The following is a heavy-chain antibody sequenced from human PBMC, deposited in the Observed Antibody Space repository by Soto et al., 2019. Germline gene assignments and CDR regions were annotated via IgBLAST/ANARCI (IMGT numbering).Heavy chain of an antibody. Sequence: ASVKVSCKASGYTFTSYGISWVRQAPGQGLEWMGWISAYNGNTNYAQKLQGRVTMTTDTSTSTAYMELRSLRSDDTAVYYCARQRLGYCSSTSCYAFDSWGQGTLVTVSS. V-gene: IGHV1-18*01. CDR2: ISAYNGNT. CDR1: GYTFTSYG. J-gene: IGHJ4*02. CDR3: ARQRLGYCSSTSCYAFDS. D-gene: IGHD2-2*01.